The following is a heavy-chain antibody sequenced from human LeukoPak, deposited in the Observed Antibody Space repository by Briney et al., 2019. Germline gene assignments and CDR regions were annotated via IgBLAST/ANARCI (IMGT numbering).Heavy chain of an antibody. J-gene: IGHJ5*02. CDR2: IIPIFGTA. CDR3: ARGTMVRGVIITDNNWFDP. Sequence: SVTVSCKASGGTFSSYAISWVRQAPGQGLEWMGGIIPIFGTANYAQKFQGRVTITTDESTSTAYMELSSLRSEDTAVYYCARGTMVRGVIITDNNWFDPWGQGTLVTVSS. D-gene: IGHD3-10*01. CDR1: GGTFSSYA. V-gene: IGHV1-69*05.